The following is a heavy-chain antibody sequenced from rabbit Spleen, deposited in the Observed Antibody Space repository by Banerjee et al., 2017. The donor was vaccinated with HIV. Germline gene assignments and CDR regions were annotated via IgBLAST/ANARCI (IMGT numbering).Heavy chain of an antibody. J-gene: IGHJ4*01. D-gene: IGHD1-1*01. Sequence: QSLEESGGGLVKPGASLTLTCKASGFSFSSGYCMCWVRQAPGKGLEWIACIYTGSPSSTWYASWATGRFTISKTSSTVDLKMTSLTAADTATYFCARRGSGTNYWYEGVWGPGTLVTVS. CDR2: IYTGSPSST. CDR3: ARRGSGTNYWYEGV. V-gene: IGHV1S40*01. CDR1: GFSFSSGYC.